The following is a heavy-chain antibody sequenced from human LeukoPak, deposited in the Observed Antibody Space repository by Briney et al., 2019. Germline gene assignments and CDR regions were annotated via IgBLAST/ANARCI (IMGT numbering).Heavy chain of an antibody. Sequence: ASVKVSCKASGYTFTTYGISWVRQAPGQGLEWMGWISTYSGATNYVQNLQGRVTMTTDTSTTTPYMGLRSLRADDTAVYYCARVSSSSWYAAIDYWGQGTLFTVSS. J-gene: IGHJ4*02. V-gene: IGHV1-18*01. CDR1: GYTFTTYG. D-gene: IGHD6-13*01. CDR2: ISTYSGAT. CDR3: ARVSSSSWYAAIDY.